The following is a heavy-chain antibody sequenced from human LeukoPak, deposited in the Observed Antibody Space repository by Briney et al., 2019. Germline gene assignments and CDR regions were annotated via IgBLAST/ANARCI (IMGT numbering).Heavy chain of an antibody. D-gene: IGHD2-21*02. CDR3: ARDPAYCGGDCYSVYQDAFDI. CDR2: ISISRSYI. Sequence: GGSLRLSCAASGLTFSSYNMNLVRQAPGKGLELVSSISISRSYIYYTDSVRGRFTISRGNAKNSLYLQINSLRAEDTAVYYCARDPAYCGGDCYSVYQDAFDIWGQGTRVTVSS. CDR1: GLTFSSYN. J-gene: IGHJ3*02. V-gene: IGHV3-21*01.